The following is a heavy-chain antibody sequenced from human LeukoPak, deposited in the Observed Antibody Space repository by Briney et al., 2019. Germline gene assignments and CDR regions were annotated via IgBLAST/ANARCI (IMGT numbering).Heavy chain of an antibody. CDR2: FDPEDGET. J-gene: IGHJ4*02. V-gene: IGHV1-24*01. D-gene: IGHD3-10*01. CDR3: ATVVWFGNTPSGSDY. Sequence: ASVKVSCKVSGYTLTELSMHWVRQAPGKGLEWMGGFDPEDGETIYAQKFQGRVTMTEDTSTDTAYMELSSLRSEDTAVYYCATVVWFGNTPSGSDYWGQGTLVTVSS. CDR1: GYTLTELS.